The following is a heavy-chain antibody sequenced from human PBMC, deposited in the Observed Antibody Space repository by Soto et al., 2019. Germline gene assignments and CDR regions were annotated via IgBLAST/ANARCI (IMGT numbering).Heavy chain of an antibody. J-gene: IGHJ4*02. Sequence: SSETLSLTCSVSGASINNYYWSWIRQPPGKGLEWIGYVYYIGSTSTKYNPSLQSRVAMSVDSSKNQFSLKLTSMTAADTAIYYCAKYRRTDAEGYRLDFWGPGTLVTVSS. V-gene: IGHV4-59*01. D-gene: IGHD5-12*01. CDR2: VYYIGSTST. CDR3: AKYRRTDAEGYRLDF. CDR1: GASINNYY.